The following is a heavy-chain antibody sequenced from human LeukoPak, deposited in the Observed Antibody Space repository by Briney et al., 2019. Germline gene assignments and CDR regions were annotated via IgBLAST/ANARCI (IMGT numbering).Heavy chain of an antibody. CDR2: ISGSGGST. D-gene: IGHD3-9*01. Sequence: GGSLRLSCAASGFTFSSYAMSWVRQAPGKGLEWVSAISGSGGSTYYADSVKGRFTISRDNSKNTLYLQMNSLRAEDTAVYYCARDSRTYYDILTGYRPYAFDIWGQGTMVTVSS. J-gene: IGHJ3*02. CDR3: ARDSRTYYDILTGYRPYAFDI. CDR1: GFTFSSYA. V-gene: IGHV3-23*01.